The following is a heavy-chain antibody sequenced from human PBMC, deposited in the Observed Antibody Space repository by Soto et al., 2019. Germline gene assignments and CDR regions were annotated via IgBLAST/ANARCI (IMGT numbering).Heavy chain of an antibody. CDR3: ARVPIAAAGEYYFDY. V-gene: IGHV4-59*01. D-gene: IGHD6-13*01. CDR1: GGSISSYY. J-gene: IGHJ4*02. CDR2: IYYSGST. Sequence: SETLSLTCTVSGGSISSYYWSWIRQPPGKGLEWIGYIYYSGSTNYNPSLKSRVTISVDTSKNQFSLKLSSVTAADTAVYYCARVPIAAAGEYYFDYWGQGALVTVSS.